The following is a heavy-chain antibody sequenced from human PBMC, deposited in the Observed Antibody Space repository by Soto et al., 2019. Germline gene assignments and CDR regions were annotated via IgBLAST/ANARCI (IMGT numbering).Heavy chain of an antibody. CDR2: ITGSGGST. CDR3: AKDLVRGIIDS. D-gene: IGHD3-10*01. J-gene: IGHJ4*02. CDR1: GFTFSSYA. V-gene: IGHV3-23*01. Sequence: GGSLRLSCAASGFTFSSYAMSWVRQAPGTGLEWVSEITGSGGSTYYADSVQGRFSMSRDNSRNMLFLQMNNVRAEDMAIYYCAKDLVRGIIDSWGPGILVTVSS.